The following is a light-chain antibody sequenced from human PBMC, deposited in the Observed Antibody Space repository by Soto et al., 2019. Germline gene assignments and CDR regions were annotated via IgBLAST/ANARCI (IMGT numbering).Light chain of an antibody. J-gene: IGLJ2*01. CDR2: GNS. V-gene: IGLV1-40*01. CDR1: SSNIGAGYD. Sequence: QSVLTQPPSVSGAPGQRVTISCTGSSSNIGAGYDVHWYQQLPGTAPKLLIYGNSNRPSGVPDRFSGSKSGTSASMAITGLQAEDEADYYCHSYDSSLNGHVVFGGGTKLTVL. CDR3: HSYDSSLNGHVV.